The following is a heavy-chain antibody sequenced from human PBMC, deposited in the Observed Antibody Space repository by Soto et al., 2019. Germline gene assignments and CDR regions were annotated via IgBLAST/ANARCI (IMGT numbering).Heavy chain of an antibody. J-gene: IGHJ4*02. D-gene: IGHD6-13*01. CDR1: GFTFSSYA. CDR3: ARARSSWYNPYYFDY. CDR2: ISYDGSNK. Sequence: GGSLRLSCAASGFTFSSYAMHWVRQAPGKGLEWVAVISYDGSNKYYADSVKGRFTISRDNSKNTLYLQMNSLRAEDTAGYYCARARSSWYNPYYFDYWGQGTLVTVSS. V-gene: IGHV3-30-3*01.